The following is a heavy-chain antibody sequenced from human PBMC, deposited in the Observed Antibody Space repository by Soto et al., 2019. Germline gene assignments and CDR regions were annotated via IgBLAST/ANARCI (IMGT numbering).Heavy chain of an antibody. CDR2: VYPTGTT. CDR1: GDPIKNAHYY. CDR3: DRGPLVPSQVMSFFFEY. Sequence: QLQLQESGAGLVKPSETLSLTCVFSGDPIKNAHYYWTWIRPFPGKDLEWIGYVYPTGTTDYNPSLQGGVTFAIDTSNHRFSLRLTSVTAADTSVYYCDRGPLVPSQVMSFFFEYWGLGILVTVSS. J-gene: IGHJ4*02. D-gene: IGHD3-16*01. V-gene: IGHV4-30-2*06.